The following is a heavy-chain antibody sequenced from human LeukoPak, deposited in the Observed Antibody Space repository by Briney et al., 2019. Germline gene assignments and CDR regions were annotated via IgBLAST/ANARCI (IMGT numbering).Heavy chain of an antibody. CDR2: ISDSGGIT. V-gene: IGHV3-23*01. Sequence: GGSLRLSCEASGFTFSAYAMTWVRQAPGKGLQWVSVISDSGGITYYADSVQGRFAISRDNSKNTLYLQMNSLRAEDTAIYYCAKDPHSASEGIGYWGQGTLVTVSS. J-gene: IGHJ4*02. CDR1: GFTFSAYA. CDR3: AKDPHSASEGIGY. D-gene: IGHD4-11*01.